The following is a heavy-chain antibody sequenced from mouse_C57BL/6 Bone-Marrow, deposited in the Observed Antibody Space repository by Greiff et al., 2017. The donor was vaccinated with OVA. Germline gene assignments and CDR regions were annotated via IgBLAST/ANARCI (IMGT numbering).Heavy chain of an antibody. CDR2: INPSSGYT. J-gene: IGHJ3*01. V-gene: IGHV1-4*01. CDR3: ARGGYGNRAWFAY. CDR1: GYTFTSYT. D-gene: IGHD2-1*01. Sequence: VQRVESGAELARPGASVKMSCKASGYTFTSYTMHWVKQRPGQGLEWIGYINPSSGYTKYNQKFKDKATLTADKSSSTAYMQLSSLTSEDSAVYYCARGGYGNRAWFAYWGQGTLVTVSA.